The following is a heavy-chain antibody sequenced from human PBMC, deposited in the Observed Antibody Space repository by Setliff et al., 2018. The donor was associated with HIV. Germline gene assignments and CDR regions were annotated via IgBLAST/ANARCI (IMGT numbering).Heavy chain of an antibody. D-gene: IGHD2-21*01. J-gene: IGHJ4*02. CDR3: ARASRWGSIPFDY. Sequence: SETLSLTCTDSGGSITSGGFYWSWIRQYPQKGLEWIGYIYYSGGTYYNPSLKSRVTMSVDTSKNQFSLKLNSVTAADTAVYFCARASRWGSIPFDYWGQGTLVTVSS. CDR2: IYYSGGT. CDR1: GGSITSGGFY. V-gene: IGHV4-31*03.